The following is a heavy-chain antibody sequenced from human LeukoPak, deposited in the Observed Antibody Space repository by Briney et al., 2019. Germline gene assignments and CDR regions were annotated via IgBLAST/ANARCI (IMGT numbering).Heavy chain of an antibody. Sequence: GGSLRLSCAASGFTFSSYAMNWVRQAPGKGLEWVSGIGSSGDGTYYADSVKGRFTISRDNSKNTLYLQMSSLRAEDTAVYYCAKDPMYSSGWYFDYWGQGTLATVSS. CDR2: IGSSGDGT. D-gene: IGHD6-19*01. V-gene: IGHV3-23*01. CDR1: GFTFSSYA. CDR3: AKDPMYSSGWYFDY. J-gene: IGHJ4*02.